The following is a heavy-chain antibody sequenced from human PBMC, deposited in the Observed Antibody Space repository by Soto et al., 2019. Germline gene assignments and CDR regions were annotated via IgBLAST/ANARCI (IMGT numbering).Heavy chain of an antibody. J-gene: IGHJ6*02. V-gene: IGHV1-46*01. Sequence: ASVKVSCKASGYPFTNNYMQWVRQTPGQGLEWMGIINPSGGGTTYAQKFQGRVTITADESTSTAYMELSSLRSEDTAVYYCARDSHPSSEAPYYYYGMDVWG. CDR3: ARDSHPSSEAPYYYYGMDV. CDR1: GYPFTNNY. CDR2: INPSGGGT.